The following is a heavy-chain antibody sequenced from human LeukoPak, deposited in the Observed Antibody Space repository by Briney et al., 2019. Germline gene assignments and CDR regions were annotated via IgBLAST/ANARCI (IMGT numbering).Heavy chain of an antibody. D-gene: IGHD2-15*01. CDR1: GYTFTGYY. J-gene: IGHJ5*02. V-gene: IGHV1-2*02. CDR2: INPNSGGT. CDR3: ARVEQYCSGGSCYSGLFDP. Sequence: ASVKVPCKASGYTFTGYYMHWVRQAPGQGLEWMGWINPNSGGTNYAQKFQGRVTMTRDTSISTAYMELSRLRSDDTAVYYCARVEQYCSGGSCYSGLFDPWGQGTLVTVSS.